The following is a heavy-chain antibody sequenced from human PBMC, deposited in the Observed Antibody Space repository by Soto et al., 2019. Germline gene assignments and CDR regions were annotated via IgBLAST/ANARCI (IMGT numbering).Heavy chain of an antibody. Sequence: EVQLLESGGGLVKPGGSLRLSCAASGFTFNNYAMTWVRQAQGKGLDWVSAISGGGDTTSYADSVKGRFTVSRDGSKNTLYLQMSSLRAEDTALYYCAKGRGGSGSLTPRVDFWGQGTLVTVSS. V-gene: IGHV3-23*01. J-gene: IGHJ4*02. D-gene: IGHD3-10*01. CDR3: AKGRGGSGSLTPRVDF. CDR1: GFTFNNYA. CDR2: ISGGGDTT.